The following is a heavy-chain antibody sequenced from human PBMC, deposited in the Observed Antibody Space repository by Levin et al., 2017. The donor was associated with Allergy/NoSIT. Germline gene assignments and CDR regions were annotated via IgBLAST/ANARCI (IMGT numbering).Heavy chain of an antibody. J-gene: IGHJ3*02. CDR1: GFTFSSYA. Sequence: LSLTCAASGFTFSSYAMSWVRQAPGKGLEWVSAISGSGGSTYYADSVKGRFTISRDNSKNTLYLQMNSLRAEDTAVYYCAKVLHDSSDYRAFDIWGQGTMVTVSS. CDR2: ISGSGGST. CDR3: AKVLHDSSDYRAFDI. V-gene: IGHV3-23*01. D-gene: IGHD3-22*01.